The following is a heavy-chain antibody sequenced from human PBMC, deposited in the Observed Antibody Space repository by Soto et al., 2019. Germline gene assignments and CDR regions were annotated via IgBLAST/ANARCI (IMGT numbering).Heavy chain of an antibody. CDR1: GYKFTTYG. Sequence: ASVKVSCKASGYKFTTYGITWVRQAPGQGLEWLGGISTYNGNTDYAQNLQDRVTMTTETSTSTAYLEVRSLTSDDTAVYFGARGLGTNGLDVWGQGTTVTV. D-gene: IGHD7-27*01. V-gene: IGHV1-18*04. J-gene: IGHJ6*02. CDR2: ISTYNGNT. CDR3: ARGLGTNGLDV.